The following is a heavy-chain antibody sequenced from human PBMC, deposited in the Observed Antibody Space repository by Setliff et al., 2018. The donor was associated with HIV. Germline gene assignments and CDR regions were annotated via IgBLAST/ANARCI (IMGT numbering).Heavy chain of an antibody. J-gene: IGHJ5*02. CDR1: GYTFTSYG. CDR3: ARQLSNSLEA. CDR2: ISPQNGDR. Sequence: ASVKVSCKASGYTFTSYGISWVRQAPGQGLEWMGWISPQNGDRKIPQRFQGRVTMTRDTSINTAYMELSSLRSDDTAVYYCARQLSNSLEAWGQGTLVTVSS. D-gene: IGHD7-27*01. V-gene: IGHV1-18*01.